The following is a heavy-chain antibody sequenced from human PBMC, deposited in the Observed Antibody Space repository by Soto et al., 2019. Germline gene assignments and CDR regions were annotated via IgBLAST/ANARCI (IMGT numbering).Heavy chain of an antibody. CDR3: AKGKISTTTYTSFDS. J-gene: IGHJ5*01. D-gene: IGHD1-26*01. CDR2: ISGSGGST. Sequence: PGGSLRLCCAASGFTFSSYAMRWVRQAPGKGLEWVSAISGSGGSTYYADSVKGRFTISRYNFKSSLYLQMSNLRAEDTAIYYCAKGKISTTTYTSFDSWDQGTLVTVSS. CDR1: GFTFSSYA. V-gene: IGHV3-23*01.